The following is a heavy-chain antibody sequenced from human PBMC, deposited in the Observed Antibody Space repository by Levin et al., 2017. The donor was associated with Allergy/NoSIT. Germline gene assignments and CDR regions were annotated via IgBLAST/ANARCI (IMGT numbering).Heavy chain of an antibody. CDR3: AKIRGYYDSSGYYYFDY. D-gene: IGHD3-22*01. CDR1: GFTFSSYA. J-gene: IGHJ4*02. V-gene: IGHV3-23*01. CDR2: ISGSGGST. Sequence: GASVKVSCAASGFTFSSYAMSWVRQAPGKGLEWVSAISGSGGSTYYADSVKGRFTISRDNSKNTLYLQMNSLRAEDTAVYYCAKIRGYYDSSGYYYFDYWGQGTLVTVSS.